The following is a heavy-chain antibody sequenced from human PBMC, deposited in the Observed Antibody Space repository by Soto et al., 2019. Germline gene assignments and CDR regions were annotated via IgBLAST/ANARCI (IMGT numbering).Heavy chain of an antibody. J-gene: IGHJ6*02. CDR3: ASSRDIVLVPAAMEHYYYYGMDV. CDR1: GFTFSTYA. Sequence: PGGSLRLSCAASGFTFSTYAMTWVRQAPGKGLEWVSVIYSGGSTYYADSVKGRFTISRDNSKNTLYLQMNSLRAEDTAVYYCASSRDIVLVPAAMEHYYYYGMDVWGQGTTVTVSS. V-gene: IGHV3-53*01. D-gene: IGHD2-2*01. CDR2: IYSGGST.